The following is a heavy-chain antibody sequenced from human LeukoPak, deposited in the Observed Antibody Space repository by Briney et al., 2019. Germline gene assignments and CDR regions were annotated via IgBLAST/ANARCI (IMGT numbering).Heavy chain of an antibody. CDR1: GFTFSSYS. D-gene: IGHD6-13*01. J-gene: IGHJ6*02. CDR3: ARGDSSSPRFYGMDV. CDR2: ISSSSSYI. V-gene: IGHV3-21*01. Sequence: GGSLRLSCAASGFTFSSYSMNWVRQAPGKGLEWVSSISSSSSYIYYADSVKGRFTISRDNAKNSLYLQMNSLRAEDTAVYYCARGDSSSPRFYGMDVWGQGTTGTVSS.